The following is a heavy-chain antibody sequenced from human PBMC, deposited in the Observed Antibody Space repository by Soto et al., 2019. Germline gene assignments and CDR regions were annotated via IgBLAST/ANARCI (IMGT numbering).Heavy chain of an antibody. CDR2: INPNSGGT. V-gene: IGHV1-2*02. CDR1: GYTFTGYY. J-gene: IGHJ6*02. D-gene: IGHD5-12*01. Sequence: APVKVSCKASGYTFTGYYMHWGRQATGQGLEWMGWINPNSGGTNYAQKFQGRVTMTRDTSISTAYMELSRLRSDDTAVYYCARPSPTSGMDVWGQGTTVTVSS. CDR3: ARPSPTSGMDV.